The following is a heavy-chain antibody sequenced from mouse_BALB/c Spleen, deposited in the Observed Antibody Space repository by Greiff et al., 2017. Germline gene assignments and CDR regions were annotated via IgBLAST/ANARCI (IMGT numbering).Heavy chain of an antibody. J-gene: IGHJ3*01. CDR2: ISYSGST. Sequence: EVKLVESGPGLVKPSQSLSLTCTVTGYSITSDYAWNWIRQFPGNKLEWMGYISYSGSTSYNPSLKSRISITRDTSKNQFFLQLNSVTTEDTATYYCARSGLDWFAYWGQGTLVTVSA. D-gene: IGHD3-2*02. CDR3: ARSGLDWFAY. CDR1: GYSITSDYA. V-gene: IGHV3-2*02.